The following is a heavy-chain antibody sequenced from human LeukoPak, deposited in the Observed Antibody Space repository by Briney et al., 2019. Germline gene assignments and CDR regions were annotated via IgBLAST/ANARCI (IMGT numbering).Heavy chain of an antibody. D-gene: IGHD1-26*01. CDR2: ISYDGSNK. J-gene: IGHJ6*03. Sequence: GGSLRLSCAASGFSFSTYAISWVRQAPGKGLEWVAVISYDGSNKYYADSVKGRFTISRDNSKNTLYLQMNSLRAEDTAVYYCARGGGRYYYYMDVWGKGTTVTVSS. CDR1: GFSFSTYA. CDR3: ARGGGRYYYYMDV. V-gene: IGHV3-30-3*01.